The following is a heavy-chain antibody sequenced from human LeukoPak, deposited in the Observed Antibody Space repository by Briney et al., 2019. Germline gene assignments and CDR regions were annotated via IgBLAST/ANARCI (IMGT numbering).Heavy chain of an antibody. CDR3: ARARGGWYVFDY. D-gene: IGHD6-19*01. J-gene: IGHJ4*02. Sequence: GGSLRLSCAASGFTVSSNYMSWVRQAPGKGLEWVSVIYSGGSTYYADSVKGRFTISRDNSKNTQYLQMNSLRAEDTAVYYCARARGGWYVFDYWGQGTLVTVSS. V-gene: IGHV3-53*01. CDR2: IYSGGST. CDR1: GFTVSSNY.